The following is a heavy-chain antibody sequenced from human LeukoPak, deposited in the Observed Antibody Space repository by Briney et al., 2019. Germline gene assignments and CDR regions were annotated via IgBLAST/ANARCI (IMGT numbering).Heavy chain of an antibody. Sequence: ASVRVSCKASGYSFTSYGISWVRQAPGQGLEWMGWISAYNVNTNYAQKLQGRLTMTTDTSTSTAYMELRSLRSDDTAVYYCARAPVRGYSGYDRGAGFDYWGQGTLVTVSS. CDR2: ISAYNVNT. J-gene: IGHJ4*02. CDR1: GYSFTSYG. D-gene: IGHD5-12*01. V-gene: IGHV1-18*01. CDR3: ARAPVRGYSGYDRGAGFDY.